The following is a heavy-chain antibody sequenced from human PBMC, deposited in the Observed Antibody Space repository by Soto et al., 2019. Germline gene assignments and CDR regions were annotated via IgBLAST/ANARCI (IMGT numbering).Heavy chain of an antibody. J-gene: IGHJ4*02. V-gene: IGHV1-69*02. CDR1: GGTFSSYT. D-gene: IGHD2-2*01. Sequence: ASVMVTCKASGGTFSSYTISWVRQAPGQGLEWMGRIIPILGIANYAQKFQGRVTITADKSTSTAYMELSSLRSEDTAVYYCASDCSSTSCYGYWGQRSLVTVPS. CDR3: ASDCSSTSCYGY. CDR2: IIPILGIA.